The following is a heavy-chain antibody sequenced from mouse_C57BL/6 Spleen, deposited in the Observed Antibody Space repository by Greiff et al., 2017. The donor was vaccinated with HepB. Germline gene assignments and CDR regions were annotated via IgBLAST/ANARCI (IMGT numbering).Heavy chain of an antibody. Sequence: EVQLQQSGAELVRPGASVKVSCTASGFNIKDDYLHWVKQRPEQGLEWIGWIDPENGDTEYASKFQGKATITADTSSNTAYLQLSSLTSEDTAVYYCTTQVPLDYWGQGTTLTVSS. CDR2: IDPENGDT. D-gene: IGHD3-2*02. CDR1: GFNIKDDY. V-gene: IGHV14-4*01. CDR3: TTQVPLDY. J-gene: IGHJ2*01.